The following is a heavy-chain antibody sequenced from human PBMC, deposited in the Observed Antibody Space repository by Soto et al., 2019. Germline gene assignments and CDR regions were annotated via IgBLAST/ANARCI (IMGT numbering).Heavy chain of an antibody. J-gene: IGHJ6*03. CDR1: GFTISSYW. V-gene: IGHV3-7*01. CDR3: GRALLWFTPIYYYHIGV. Sequence: DVQVVESGGGLVHPGGSLRLSCTASGFTISSYWMNWVRQAPGKGLEWVAKVKQDGSEKYYVDSVKGRFTVSRDNAQNSVFLQMNDLRGEDTAVYYCGRALLWFTPIYYYHIGVWGSGTTVTVS. CDR2: VKQDGSEK. D-gene: IGHD2-21*01.